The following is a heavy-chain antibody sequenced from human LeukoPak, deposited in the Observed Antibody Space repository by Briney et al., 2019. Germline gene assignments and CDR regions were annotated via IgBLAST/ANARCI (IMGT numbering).Heavy chain of an antibody. Sequence: GGSLRLSCAASGFTFSSYAMSWVRQAPGKGLEWVSHITSSSTNIYYADSVKGRFTISRDNAKNALSLQMNSLRDEDTAVYYCATSGNYYLKYWGQGTLVTVSS. J-gene: IGHJ4*02. CDR3: ATSGNYYLKY. CDR1: GFTFSSYA. CDR2: ITSSSTNI. V-gene: IGHV3-48*02. D-gene: IGHD1-26*01.